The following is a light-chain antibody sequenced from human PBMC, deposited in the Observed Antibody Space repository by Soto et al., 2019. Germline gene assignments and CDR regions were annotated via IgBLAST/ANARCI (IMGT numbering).Light chain of an antibody. V-gene: IGKV3-15*01. CDR2: GAS. CDR1: QTVSSN. CDR3: QQYNNWPPWP. Sequence: EIVMTQSPATLSVSPGESATLSCRASQTVSSNLAWYQQKPGQAPRLLIYGASTRATGMPARFSGSGSGTEFTLTISSLQSEDVAVYYCQQYNNWPPWPFGQGPKVDIK. J-gene: IGKJ1*01.